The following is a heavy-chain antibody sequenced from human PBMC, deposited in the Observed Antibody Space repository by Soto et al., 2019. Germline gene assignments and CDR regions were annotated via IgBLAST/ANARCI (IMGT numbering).Heavy chain of an antibody. CDR2: INAVYGNT. CDR3: ARSAYRRLWFLSH. Sequence: ASVKVSCKASGYTLSSYAMHWVRQAPGQSIEWMGWINAVYGNTKSSQKLQNRDTISQYTSASTADMELTSLRSDDTGVYYCARSAYRRLWFLSHWAQGTLVTVSS. D-gene: IGHD3-9*01. CDR1: GYTLSSYA. V-gene: IGHV1-3*01. J-gene: IGHJ4*02.